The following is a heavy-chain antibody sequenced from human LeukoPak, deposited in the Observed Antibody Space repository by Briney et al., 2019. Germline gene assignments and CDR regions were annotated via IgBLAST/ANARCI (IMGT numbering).Heavy chain of an antibody. CDR3: AKDSRYSSGGSCNNWFDP. Sequence: GGSLRLSCAAYGFTFSSYAMRWVGQAPGKGLEGVSAISGSGGSTYYAYSVKGLFTISRDNSKTTLYLQMNPLRAEDTAVYYCAKDSRYSSGGSCNNWFDPWGQGTLVTVSS. CDR1: GFTFSSYA. V-gene: IGHV3-23*01. J-gene: IGHJ5*02. CDR2: ISGSGGST. D-gene: IGHD2-15*01.